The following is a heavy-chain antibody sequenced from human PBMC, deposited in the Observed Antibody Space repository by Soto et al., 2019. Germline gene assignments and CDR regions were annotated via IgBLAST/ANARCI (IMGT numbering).Heavy chain of an antibody. D-gene: IGHD1-26*01. J-gene: IGHJ5*01. CDR3: AKLLTWSSGGRKWFDP. CDR1: GFTFSNSA. CDR2: INGGGTST. Sequence: GGSLSLSCAASGFTFSNSAMSWVRQAPGRGLERVSAINGGGTSTSYADSVKGRFTISRGNSKNTLYLQMNSLRAEDTAIYYCAKLLTWSSGGRKWFDPVGQGTLVAVSS. V-gene: IGHV3-23*01.